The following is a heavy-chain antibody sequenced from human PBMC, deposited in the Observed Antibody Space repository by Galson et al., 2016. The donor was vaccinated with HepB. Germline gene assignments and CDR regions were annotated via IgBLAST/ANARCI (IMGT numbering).Heavy chain of an antibody. Sequence: SLRLSCAASGFTFSKYGMHWVRQAPGKGLEWVAVIWYDGSNQYYADSVKGRFTISRDNSKNTLYLQMNSLRAEDTAVYYCARPSAYCSSSACSGARHLHLEYDYGLNGWGQGTTVTGSS. J-gene: IGHJ6*02. CDR3: ARPSAYCSSSACSGARHLHLEYDYGLNG. CDR1: GFTFSKYG. D-gene: IGHD2-2*01. V-gene: IGHV3-33*01. CDR2: IWYDGSNQ.